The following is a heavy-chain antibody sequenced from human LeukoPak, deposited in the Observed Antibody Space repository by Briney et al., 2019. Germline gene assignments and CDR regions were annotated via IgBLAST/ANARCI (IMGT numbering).Heavy chain of an antibody. V-gene: IGHV1-46*01. D-gene: IGHD2-21*01. Sequence: GASVKVSCKASGYTFTSYYIHWVRQAPGQALEWMGIINPSGGSANYAQKFQGRVTLTRDTSTSTVYMELSSLRSEDTAVYYCARRDCGGPTCGWFDPWGQGTLVTVSS. CDR1: GYTFTSYY. CDR2: INPSGGSA. J-gene: IGHJ5*02. CDR3: ARRDCGGPTCGWFDP.